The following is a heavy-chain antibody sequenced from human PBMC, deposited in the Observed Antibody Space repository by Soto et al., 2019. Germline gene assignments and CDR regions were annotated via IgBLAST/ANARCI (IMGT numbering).Heavy chain of an antibody. J-gene: IGHJ4*02. CDR3: VFYNLNDGTWGRTAY. CDR1: GFTFSRYW. D-gene: IGHD1-20*01. V-gene: IGHV3-74*01. CDR2: INGDGSYA. Sequence: GGSLRLSCAASGFTFSRYWMHWVRQVPGKGLVWVSYINGDGSYASYADSVKGRFTISRDNAKNTLYLQMNSLRAEDTAVYYCVFYNLNDGTWGRTAYWGQGALVTVSS.